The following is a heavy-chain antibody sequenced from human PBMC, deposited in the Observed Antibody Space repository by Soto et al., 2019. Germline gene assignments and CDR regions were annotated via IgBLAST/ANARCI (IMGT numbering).Heavy chain of an antibody. CDR2: ISDDGSKK. V-gene: IGHV3-30*03. Sequence: PGGSLRLSCAASGFIFSSYVMHWVRQAPGKGLEWVALISDDGSKKYFADSVKGRFTISRDNSKNTLSLQMNSLRSDDTAVYYCARDIVGADYYGMDVWGQGTTVTVSS. CDR3: ARDIVGADYYGMDV. D-gene: IGHD1-26*01. J-gene: IGHJ6*02. CDR1: GFIFSSYV.